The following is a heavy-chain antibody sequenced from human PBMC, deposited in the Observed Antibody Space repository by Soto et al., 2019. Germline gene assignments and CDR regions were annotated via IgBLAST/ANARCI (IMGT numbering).Heavy chain of an antibody. CDR1: GGSISSSSYY. CDR2: IYYSGST. Sequence: QLQLQESGPGLVKPSETLSLTCTVSGGSISSSSYYWGWIRQPPGKGLEWIGSIYYSGSTYYNPSLKSRLTISVDTSKTQFSLKLSSVTAADTAVYYCARHKYPSSGPSAYWGQGTLVTVSS. V-gene: IGHV4-39*01. D-gene: IGHD3-22*01. J-gene: IGHJ4*02. CDR3: ARHKYPSSGPSAY.